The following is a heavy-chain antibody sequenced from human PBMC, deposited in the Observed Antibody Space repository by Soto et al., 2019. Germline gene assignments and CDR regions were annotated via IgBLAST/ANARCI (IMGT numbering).Heavy chain of an antibody. Sequence: EVQLLESGGGLVQPGGSLRLSCEASGFTFSTYAMGWVRQAPGKGLECVSGSSNSGDNTYYADSVRGRFTISRDNSKNTLCLQMSSLRPEDTAVYYCARDSAGWFGILVNYFDYWGQGIRVTVSS. CDR2: SSNSGDNT. CDR1: GFTFSTYA. J-gene: IGHJ4*02. V-gene: IGHV3-23*01. CDR3: ARDSAGWFGILVNYFDY. D-gene: IGHD3-10*01.